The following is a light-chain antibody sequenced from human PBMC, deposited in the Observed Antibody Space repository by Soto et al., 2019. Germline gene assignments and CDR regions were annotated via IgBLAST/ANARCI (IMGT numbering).Light chain of an antibody. Sequence: DIQMTQSPSTLYASVRDRVTITCRASQSISTWLAWFQQKPGKAPNLLIYKSSSLESGVPSRFSGSGSGTEFTLTITTLQPDDVATYYCQQYNSAPLTFVGGTKVQV. J-gene: IGKJ4*01. CDR2: KSS. CDR1: QSISTW. V-gene: IGKV1-5*03. CDR3: QQYNSAPLT.